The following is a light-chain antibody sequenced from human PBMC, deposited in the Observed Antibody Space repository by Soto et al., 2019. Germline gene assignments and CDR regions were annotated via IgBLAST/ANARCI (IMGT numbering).Light chain of an antibody. CDR3: QQYGSSPRT. V-gene: IGKV3-20*01. Sequence: EIVLTQSPGTLSLSPGERATLSCRARQSVSRNYLAWYQKKPGQTPRLLISGASSRATGIPDRFSGSGSGTDFALTISRLEPEDFAVYYCQQYGSSPRTFGQGTKVDIK. J-gene: IGKJ1*01. CDR2: GAS. CDR1: QSVSRNY.